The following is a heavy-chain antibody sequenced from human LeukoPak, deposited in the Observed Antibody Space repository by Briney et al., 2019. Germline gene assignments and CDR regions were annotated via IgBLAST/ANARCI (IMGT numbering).Heavy chain of an antibody. CDR3: AREQPHYYGSGTEYYYYGMDV. V-gene: IGHV1-69*04. CDR1: GGTFGSYA. CDR2: IIPILGIA. J-gene: IGHJ6*02. D-gene: IGHD3-10*01. Sequence: SVKVSCKASGGTFGSYAISWVRQAPGQGLEWMGRIIPILGIANYAQKFQGRVTITAAKSTSTAYMELSSLRSEDTAVYYCAREQPHYYGSGTEYYYYGMDVWGQGTTVTVSS.